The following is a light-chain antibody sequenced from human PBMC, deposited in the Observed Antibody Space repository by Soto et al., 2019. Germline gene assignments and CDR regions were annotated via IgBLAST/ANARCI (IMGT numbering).Light chain of an antibody. Sequence: QSVLTQPASVSGSPGQWITISCTGTSSDVGSYNLVSWYQQHPGKVPKIMIYEASKRPSGAPNRFSGSKSGNTASLTISGLQAEDEADYYCCSYAGSSTWVFGTGTKLTVL. CDR3: CSYAGSSTWV. CDR1: SSDVGSYNL. J-gene: IGLJ1*01. CDR2: EAS. V-gene: IGLV2-23*01.